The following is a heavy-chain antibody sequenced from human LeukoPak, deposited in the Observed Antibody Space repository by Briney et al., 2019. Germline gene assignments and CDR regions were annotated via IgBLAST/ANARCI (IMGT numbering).Heavy chain of an antibody. D-gene: IGHD3-3*01. Sequence: GGSLRLSCAASGITFSSYGMYWVRQAPGKGLEWVAVISHDGYNKYYADSVKGRFTISRDNSKNTLYLQMNSLRAEDTAVYYCAKEFSPISITIFGVVTSQGLGHAFDIWGQGTMVTVSS. V-gene: IGHV3-30*18. CDR1: GITFSSYG. J-gene: IGHJ3*02. CDR3: AKEFSPISITIFGVVTSQGLGHAFDI. CDR2: ISHDGYNK.